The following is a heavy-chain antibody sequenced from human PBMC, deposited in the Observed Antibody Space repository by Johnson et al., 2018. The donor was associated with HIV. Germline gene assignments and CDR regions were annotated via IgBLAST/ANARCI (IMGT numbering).Heavy chain of an antibody. CDR2: IRWDGAIT. V-gene: IGHV3-43D*03. CDR1: GLTFDDYA. CDR3: ARADSSSSPWMGLDI. J-gene: IGHJ3*02. Sequence: EVQLVESGGAVVQPGGSLRLSCAASGLTFDDYAMHWVRQVPGNGLEWVSLIRWDGAITHYADSVKGRFTISRDNSRNSLYLQMNSLRAEDTAVYYCARADSSSSPWMGLDIWGQGTRVTVSS. D-gene: IGHD6-13*01.